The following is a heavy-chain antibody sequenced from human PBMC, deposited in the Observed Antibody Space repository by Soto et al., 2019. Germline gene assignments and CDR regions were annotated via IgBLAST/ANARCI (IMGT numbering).Heavy chain of an antibody. D-gene: IGHD6-6*01. CDR1: GFTFSSYA. J-gene: IGHJ6*02. CDR2: ISGSGGST. Sequence: GGSLRLSCAASGFTFSSYAMSWVRQAPGKGLEWVSAISGSGGSTYYADSVKGRFTISRDNSKNTLYLQMNSLRAEDTAVYYCVGESIAARLSELYYYYGMDVWGQGTTVTVSS. CDR3: VGESIAARLSELYYYYGMDV. V-gene: IGHV3-23*01.